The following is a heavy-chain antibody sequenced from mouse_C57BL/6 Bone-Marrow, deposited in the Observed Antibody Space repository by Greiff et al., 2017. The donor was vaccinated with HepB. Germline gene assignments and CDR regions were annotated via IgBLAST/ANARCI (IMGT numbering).Heavy chain of an antibody. Sequence: QVHVKQPGTELVKPGASVKLSCKASGYTFTSYWMHWVKQRPGQGLEWIGNINPSNGGTNYNEKFKSKATLTVDKSSSTAYMQLSSLTSEDSAVYYCARYYGNYGAWFAYWGQGTLVTVSA. CDR3: ARYYGNYGAWFAY. V-gene: IGHV1-53*01. J-gene: IGHJ3*01. CDR2: INPSNGGT. CDR1: GYTFTSYW. D-gene: IGHD2-1*01.